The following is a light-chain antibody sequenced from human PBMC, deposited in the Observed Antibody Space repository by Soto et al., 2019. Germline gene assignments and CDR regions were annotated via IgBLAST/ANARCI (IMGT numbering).Light chain of an antibody. Sequence: IQMPHSPSSVSASVLYIFTITFRASQGVSDWVAWYQQKPGEAPKLLIYAASSLQSGVPSRFSGSRSGTEFTLTISSLQPDDFATYYCQKYNSYWRTCGQGNTGDIK. CDR2: AAS. J-gene: IGKJ2*01. V-gene: IGKV1D-16*01. CDR1: QGVSDW. CDR3: QKYNSYWRT.